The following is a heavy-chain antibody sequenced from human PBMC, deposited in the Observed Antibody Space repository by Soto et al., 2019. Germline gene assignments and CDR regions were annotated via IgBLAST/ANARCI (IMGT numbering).Heavy chain of an antibody. J-gene: IGHJ4*02. CDR2: VFHTGNT. V-gene: IGHV4-4*02. D-gene: IGHD7-27*01. Sequence: SETLSLTCAVSGDSISSSVWWTWVRQPPGKGLEWIGEVFHTGNTNYNLSLKSRVTMSVDKSTNEFSLKVTSVTAADTAIYYCARKAWVRFDYWGQGXLVTVYS. CDR3: ARKAWVRFDY. CDR1: GDSISSSVW.